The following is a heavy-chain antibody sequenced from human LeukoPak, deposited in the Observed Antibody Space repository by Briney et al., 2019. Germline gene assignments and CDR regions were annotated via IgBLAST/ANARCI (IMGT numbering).Heavy chain of an antibody. D-gene: IGHD3-9*01. J-gene: IGHJ6*02. V-gene: IGHV4-59*12. Sequence: PSETLSLTCTVSGSSISSYYWSWIRQPPGKGLEWIGYIYYSGSTNYNPSLKSRVTISVDMSKNQFSLKLSSVTAADTAVYYCARGRPHYDILTGYYSHGMDVWGQGTTVTVSS. CDR2: IYYSGST. CDR3: ARGRPHYDILTGYYSHGMDV. CDR1: GSSISSYY.